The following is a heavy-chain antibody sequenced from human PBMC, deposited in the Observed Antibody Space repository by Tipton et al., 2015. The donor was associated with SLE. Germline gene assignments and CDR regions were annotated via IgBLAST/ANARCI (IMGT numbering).Heavy chain of an antibody. CDR3: ARTLGAIAHTVYDAFDI. D-gene: IGHD1-26*01. V-gene: IGHV4-59*01. Sequence: TLSLTCTVSGGSISSYYWSWIRQPPGKGLEWIGYIYYSGSTYYNPSLKSRVTISVDTSKNQFSLRLTSVTAADTAVYYCARTLGAIAHTVYDAFDIWGQGKMVTVSS. CDR1: GGSISSYY. CDR2: IYYSGST. J-gene: IGHJ3*02.